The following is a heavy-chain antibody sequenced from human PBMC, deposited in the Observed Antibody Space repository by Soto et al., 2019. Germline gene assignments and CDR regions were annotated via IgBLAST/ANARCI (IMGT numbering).Heavy chain of an antibody. CDR1: GGSISTSNW. J-gene: IGHJ4*02. CDR2: VYHSGST. V-gene: IGHV4-4*02. CDR3: ARTSTSGTRFDY. D-gene: IGHD1-1*01. Sequence: QVQLQESGPGLVKPSGTLSLTCAVSGGSISTSNWWSWVRQPPGKGLEWIGEVYHSGSTNYKPSFEMRVVMSVDKAKDQFSVKLKSVTAADMALYYCARTSTSGTRFDYWGQGILVTVSS.